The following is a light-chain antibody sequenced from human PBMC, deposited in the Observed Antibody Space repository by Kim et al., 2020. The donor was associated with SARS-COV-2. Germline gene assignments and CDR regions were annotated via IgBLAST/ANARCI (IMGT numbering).Light chain of an antibody. CDR1: QSISNS. V-gene: IGKV1-39*01. Sequence: IQLTQSPSSLSASVGDRVTLTCRASQSISNSLNWYQQKAGEAPRLLIYAASSWHSGVPSRFSGSGSGTVFTLTISDLQPEDFASYYCQQTYSTRWTFGQGTKVDIK. CDR2: AAS. CDR3: QQTYSTRWT. J-gene: IGKJ1*01.